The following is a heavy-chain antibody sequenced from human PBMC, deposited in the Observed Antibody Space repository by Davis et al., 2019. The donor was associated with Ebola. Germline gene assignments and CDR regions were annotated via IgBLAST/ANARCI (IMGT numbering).Heavy chain of an antibody. J-gene: IGHJ6*02. CDR3: ARETYGDYGLYYYGMDV. Sequence: SQTLSLTCAVSGGSVSSGSYYWSWIRQPPGKGLEWIGYIYYSGSTNYNPSLKSRVTISVDTSKNQFSLKLSSVTAADTAVYYRARETYGDYGLYYYGMDVWGQGTTVTVSS. D-gene: IGHD4-17*01. CDR1: GGSVSSGSYY. V-gene: IGHV4-61*01. CDR2: IYYSGST.